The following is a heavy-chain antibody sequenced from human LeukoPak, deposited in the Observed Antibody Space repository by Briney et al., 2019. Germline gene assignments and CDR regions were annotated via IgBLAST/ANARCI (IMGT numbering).Heavy chain of an antibody. V-gene: IGHV4-4*07. Sequence: SETLSLTCTVSGGSTSSYYWSWIRQPAGKGLEWIGRIYTSGSTNYNPSLKSRVTMSVDTSKNQFSLKLSSVTAADTAVYYCARLYDSSGYYYGLYYGMDVWGQGTTVIVSS. CDR1: GGSTSSYY. D-gene: IGHD3-22*01. J-gene: IGHJ6*02. CDR3: ARLYDSSGYYYGLYYGMDV. CDR2: IYTSGST.